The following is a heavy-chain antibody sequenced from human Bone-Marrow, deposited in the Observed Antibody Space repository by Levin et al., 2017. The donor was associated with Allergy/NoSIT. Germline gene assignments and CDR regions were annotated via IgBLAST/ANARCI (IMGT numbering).Heavy chain of an antibody. D-gene: IGHD3-3*01. J-gene: IGHJ4*02. CDR2: IYTSGTT. CDR3: ARGGVLFGLDY. Sequence: SETLSLTCTVSGGSIESHYWTWIRQSAGKGLEWIGRIYTSGTTNYNPSLKNRVTMSVDTSKKQFSLNLMSVTAADTAVYYCARGGVLFGLDYWGQGALVTVSS. V-gene: IGHV4-4*07. CDR1: GGSIESHY.